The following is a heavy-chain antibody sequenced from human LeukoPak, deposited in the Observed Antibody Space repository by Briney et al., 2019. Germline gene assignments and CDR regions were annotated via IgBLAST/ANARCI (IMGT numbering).Heavy chain of an antibody. Sequence: SQTLPLTCTVSGGSISSGGYYWSWIRQHPGKGLEWIGYIYYSGSTYYNPSLKSRVTISVDTSKNQFSLKLSSVTAADTAVYYCARDRPPGYYTRYYYYGMDVWGQGTTVTVSS. J-gene: IGHJ6*02. CDR1: GGSISSGGYY. CDR3: ARDRPPGYYTRYYYYGMDV. CDR2: IYYSGST. V-gene: IGHV4-31*03. D-gene: IGHD3-22*01.